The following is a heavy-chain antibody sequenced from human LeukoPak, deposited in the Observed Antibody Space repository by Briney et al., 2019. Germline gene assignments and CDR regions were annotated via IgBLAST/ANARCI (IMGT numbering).Heavy chain of an antibody. CDR1: GYSFTSNY. CDR2: INPSGGST. J-gene: IGHJ6*02. V-gene: IGHV1-46*01. Sequence: ASVKVSCKASGYSFTSNYMHWVRQAPGQGLEWMGIINPSGGSTSYAQKFQGRVTITRDSSTSTVYMELSSLRSDDTAVYYCARDRRGYYYYYGMDVWGQGTTVTVSS. D-gene: IGHD2/OR15-2a*01. CDR3: ARDRRGYYYYYGMDV.